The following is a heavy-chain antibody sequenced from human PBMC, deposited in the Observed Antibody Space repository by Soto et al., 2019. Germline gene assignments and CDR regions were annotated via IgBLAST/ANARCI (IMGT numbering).Heavy chain of an antibody. Sequence: GGSLRLSCAASGFTFSSYGMHWVRQAPGKGLEWVAVISYDGSNKYYADSVKGRFTISRDNSKNTLYLQMNSLRAEDTAVYYCAKAVYGSGIMDVWGQGTTVTVSS. CDR1: GFTFSSYG. D-gene: IGHD3-10*01. V-gene: IGHV3-30*18. CDR2: ISYDGSNK. CDR3: AKAVYGSGIMDV. J-gene: IGHJ6*02.